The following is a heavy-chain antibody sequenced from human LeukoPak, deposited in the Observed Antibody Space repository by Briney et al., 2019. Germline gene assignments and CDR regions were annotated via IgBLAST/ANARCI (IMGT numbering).Heavy chain of an antibody. CDR2: ISSSSSYI. V-gene: IGHV3-21*01. CDR3: ARVQQTGYSTGFDY. J-gene: IGHJ4*02. D-gene: IGHD6-25*01. Sequence: PEGSLRLSCAASGFTFSSYSMNWVRQAPGKGLEWVSSISSSSSYIYYADSVKGRFTISRDNAKNSLYLQMNSLRAEDTAVYYCARVQQTGYSTGFDYWGQGTLVTVLS. CDR1: GFTFSSYS.